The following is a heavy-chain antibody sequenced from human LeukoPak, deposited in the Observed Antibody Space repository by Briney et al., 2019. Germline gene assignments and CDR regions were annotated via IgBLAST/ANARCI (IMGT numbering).Heavy chain of an antibody. V-gene: IGHV3-20*01. CDR2: INWNGGST. Sequence: SGGSLRLSCAASGFTFDDYAMHWVRQAPGKGLEWVSGINWNGGSTGYADSVKGRFTISRDNAKNSLYLQMNSLRAEDTALYHCARGGYCSSTSCYGMDVWGKGTTVTISS. D-gene: IGHD2-2*01. CDR3: ARGGYCSSTSCYGMDV. CDR1: GFTFDDYA. J-gene: IGHJ6*04.